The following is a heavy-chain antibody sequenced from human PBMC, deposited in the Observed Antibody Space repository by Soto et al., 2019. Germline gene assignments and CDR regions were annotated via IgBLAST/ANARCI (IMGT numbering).Heavy chain of an antibody. Sequence: PSETLSLTCSVSGGSVRSGNHFWNWIRQPPGRGLEWLGYMYYTGVTNYNPSLKSRVSMSVDTSKNQFSLKLTSLTAADTAVYYCARGGEPLGYYGLDVWGXGTTVNVSS. CDR1: GGSVRSGNHF. D-gene: IGHD3-10*01. CDR2: MYYTGVT. CDR3: ARGGEPLGYYGLDV. J-gene: IGHJ6*02. V-gene: IGHV4-61*01.